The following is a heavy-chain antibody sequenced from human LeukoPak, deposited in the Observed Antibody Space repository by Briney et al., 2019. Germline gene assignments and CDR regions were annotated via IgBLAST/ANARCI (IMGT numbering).Heavy chain of an antibody. V-gene: IGHV3-7*01. J-gene: IGHJ4*02. Sequence: GGSLRLSCAASGFTFDDYGISWVRQAPGKGLEWVANIKEDGSEKYYVDSVKGRFTISRDNAKNSVYLQMNSPRAEDTAVYYCARGRFTYDSSGYSSFYYWGQGTRVTVSS. CDR1: GFTFDDYG. CDR3: ARGRFTYDSSGYSSFYY. CDR2: IKEDGSEK. D-gene: IGHD3-22*01.